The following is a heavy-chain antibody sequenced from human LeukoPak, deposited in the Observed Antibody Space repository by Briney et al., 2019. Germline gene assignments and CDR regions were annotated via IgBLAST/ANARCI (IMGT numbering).Heavy chain of an antibody. V-gene: IGHV4-38-2*01. CDR2: IFQRGYS. J-gene: IGHJ5*02. D-gene: IGHD1-1*01. CDR1: GYSISSGCY. Sequence: PSETLSLTCAVSGYSISSGCYWGWIRQPPGKGLQWIGIIFQRGYSYYNPSLKSRVTISVDTSRNQFSLKLSSVTAADTAVYYCAGDKETTGNGRPNWFDPWGQGTLVTVSS. CDR3: AGDKETTGNGRPNWFDP.